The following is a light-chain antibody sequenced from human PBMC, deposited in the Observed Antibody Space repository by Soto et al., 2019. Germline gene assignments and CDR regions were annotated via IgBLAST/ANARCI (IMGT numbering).Light chain of an antibody. J-gene: IGLJ1*01. CDR3: SPYTSSSTPYV. Sequence: QSALTQPASVSGSPGQSITISCTGTSSDIGAYNYVSWYQQHPDSAPKLVIYDVDNRPSGVSNRFSGSKSGNTASLAISGLQAEDEADYYCSPYTSSSTPYVFGTGTKLTVL. CDR1: SSDIGAYNY. CDR2: DVD. V-gene: IGLV2-14*03.